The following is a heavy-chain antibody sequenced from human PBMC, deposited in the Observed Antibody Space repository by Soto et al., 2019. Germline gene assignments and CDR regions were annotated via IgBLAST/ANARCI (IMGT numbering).Heavy chain of an antibody. Sequence: SETLSLTCTVSGGSISSYDWSWIRQAPGKKLEWIGYIYSSGTTNYNPSLKSRVTMSRDTSKNQFSLKLSSVTTADTAVYYCARRGSGSYSDYWGQGTLVTVSS. V-gene: IGHV4-59*01. CDR2: IYSSGTT. CDR3: ARRGSGSYSDY. J-gene: IGHJ4*02. CDR1: GGSISSYD. D-gene: IGHD3-10*01.